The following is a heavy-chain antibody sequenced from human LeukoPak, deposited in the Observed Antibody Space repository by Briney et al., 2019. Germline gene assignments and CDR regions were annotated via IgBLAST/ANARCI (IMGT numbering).Heavy chain of an antibody. CDR3: ATDRGGSFDY. V-gene: IGHV1-24*01. Sequence: ASVKVSCKASGYPFTGYYMHWVRQAPGKGLEWMGGFDPEDGETIYAQKFQGRVTMTEDTSTDTAYMELSSLRSEDTAVYYCATDRGGSFDYWGQGTLVTVSS. CDR1: GYPFTGYY. D-gene: IGHD1-26*01. CDR2: FDPEDGET. J-gene: IGHJ4*02.